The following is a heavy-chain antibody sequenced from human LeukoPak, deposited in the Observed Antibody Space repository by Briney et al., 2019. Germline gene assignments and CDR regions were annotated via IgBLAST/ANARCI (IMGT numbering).Heavy chain of an antibody. CDR2: IYYSGST. CDR1: GGSISSHY. V-gene: IGHV4-59*11. Sequence: SETLSLTCTVSGGSISSHYWSWIRQPPGKGLEWMGYIYYSGSTNYNPSLKSRVTISVDTSKNQFSLKLSSVTAADTAVYYCARASTTFGILNWFDPWGQGTLVTVSS. D-gene: IGHD1-1*01. J-gene: IGHJ5*02. CDR3: ARASTTFGILNWFDP.